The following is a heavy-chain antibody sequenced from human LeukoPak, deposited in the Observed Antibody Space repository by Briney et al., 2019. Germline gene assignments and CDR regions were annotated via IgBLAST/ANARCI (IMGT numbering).Heavy chain of an antibody. J-gene: IGHJ4*02. CDR1: GYTFSSYA. V-gene: IGHV7-4-1*02. CDR2: INTNTGNP. Sequence: ASVKVSCKASGYTFSSYAMNWVRQAPGQGLEWMGWINTNTGNPTYAQGFTGRFVFSLDTSVSTAYLQISSLKAEDTAVYYCARDRREFYDYVWGIYRSLFSWGQGTLVTVSS. CDR3: ARDRREFYDYVWGIYRSLFS. D-gene: IGHD3-16*02.